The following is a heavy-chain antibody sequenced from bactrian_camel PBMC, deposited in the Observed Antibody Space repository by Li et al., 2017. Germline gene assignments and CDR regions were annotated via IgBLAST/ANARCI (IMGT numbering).Heavy chain of an antibody. CDR3: AAHKWMPWKLVLCPASFGY. Sequence: VQLVESGGGLVQPGGSLRLACEGSGFSFGDAYMSWVRQAPGKGLEWVSIISSRGTTNYADSVEGRFTISQDNAKNKVYLQMNSLKPEDTAVYYCAAHKWMPWKLVLCPASFGYWGQGTQVTVS. J-gene: IGHJ6*01. CDR2: IISSRGTT. D-gene: IGHD1*01. CDR1: GFSFGDAY. V-gene: IGHV3S40*01.